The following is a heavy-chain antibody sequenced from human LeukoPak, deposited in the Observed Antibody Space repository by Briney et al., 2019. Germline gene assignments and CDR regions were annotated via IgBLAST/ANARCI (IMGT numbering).Heavy chain of an antibody. CDR3: ARGRGWGTFDI. CDR2: IGTAGDT. J-gene: IGHJ3*02. D-gene: IGHD3-10*01. V-gene: IGHV3-13*04. CDR1: GFTFSSYD. Sequence: GGSLRLSCAASGFTFSSYDMHWVRQGTGKGLEWVSAIGTAGDTYYPGSVKGRFTTSRENAKNSFYLQMNSLRVGDTAVYYCARGRGWGTFDIWGQGTMVTVSS.